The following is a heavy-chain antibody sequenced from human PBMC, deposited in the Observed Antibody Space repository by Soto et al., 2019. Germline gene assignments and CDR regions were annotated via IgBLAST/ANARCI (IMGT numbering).Heavy chain of an antibody. CDR1: GGSITTIDYY. D-gene: IGHD3-22*01. CDR3: ARDGHSSGFFDY. CDR2: IYYSGNT. Sequence: TLSLTCTVSGGSITTIDYYWGWIRQHPGKGLEWIGFIYYSGNTYYNPSLKSRLTISIDTSKNQFSLKLNSVTAADTAVYYCARDGHSSGFFDYWGQGMLVTVSS. V-gene: IGHV4-31*03. J-gene: IGHJ4*02.